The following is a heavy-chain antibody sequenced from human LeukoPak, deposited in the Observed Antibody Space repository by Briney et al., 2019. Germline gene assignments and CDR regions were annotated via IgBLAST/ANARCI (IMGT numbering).Heavy chain of an antibody. CDR1: GFTFSSYA. J-gene: IGHJ4*02. CDR3: AKAGGSSSWYSELDY. CDR2: FSYDGNNK. V-gene: IGHV3-30-3*01. Sequence: GGSLRLSCAASGFTFSSYAMKGVREARGKGREGVADFSYDGNNKYYADSVKGRFTISRDNSKNTLYLQMNSLRAEDTAVYYCAKAGGSSSWYSELDYWGQGTLVTVSS. D-gene: IGHD6-13*01.